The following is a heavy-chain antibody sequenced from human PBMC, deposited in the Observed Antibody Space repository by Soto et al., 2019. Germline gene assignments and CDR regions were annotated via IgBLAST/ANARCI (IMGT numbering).Heavy chain of an antibody. D-gene: IGHD3-10*01. Sequence: GGSLRLSCAASGFTFDDYTMHWVRQAPGKGLEWVSLISWDGGSTYYADSVKGRFTISRDNSKNSLYLQMNSLRTEDTALYYCAKALHGSGSYYNVLDYSGQASLVMVSS. CDR3: AKALHGSGSYYNVLDY. J-gene: IGHJ4*02. V-gene: IGHV3-43*01. CDR2: ISWDGGST. CDR1: GFTFDDYT.